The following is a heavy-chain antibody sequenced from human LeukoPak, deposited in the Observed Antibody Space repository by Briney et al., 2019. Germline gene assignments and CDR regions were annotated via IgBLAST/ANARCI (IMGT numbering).Heavy chain of an antibody. Sequence: ASVKVSCTASGYTFTSYYMHWVRQAPGQGLEWMGIINPSGGSTSYAQKFQGRVTMTRDTSTSTVYMELSSLRSEDTAVYYCARAGSSGWYEGTFDYWGQGTLVTVSS. CDR3: ARAGSSGWYEGTFDY. V-gene: IGHV1-46*01. J-gene: IGHJ4*02. D-gene: IGHD6-19*01. CDR1: GYTFTSYY. CDR2: INPSGGST.